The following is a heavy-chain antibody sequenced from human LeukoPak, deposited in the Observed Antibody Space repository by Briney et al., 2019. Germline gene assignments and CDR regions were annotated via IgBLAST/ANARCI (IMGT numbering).Heavy chain of an antibody. D-gene: IGHD3-10*01. Sequence: ASVNVSCKASGYTFTGYYMHWVRQAPGQGLGWMGWINPNSGGTNYAQKFQGRVTMTRDTSISTAYMELSRLRSDDTAVYYCARDSSHYGSGSYYNTYYFDYWGQGTLVTVSS. CDR1: GYTFTGYY. V-gene: IGHV1-2*02. CDR3: ARDSSHYGSGSYYNTYYFDY. J-gene: IGHJ4*02. CDR2: INPNSGGT.